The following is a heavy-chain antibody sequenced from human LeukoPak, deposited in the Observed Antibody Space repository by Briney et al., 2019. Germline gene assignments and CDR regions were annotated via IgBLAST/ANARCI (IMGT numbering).Heavy chain of an antibody. J-gene: IGHJ4*02. D-gene: IGHD3-22*01. CDR1: GYSFTSYW. V-gene: IGHV5-51*01. Sequence: GESLKISCKGSGYSFTSYWIGWVRQMPGKGLEWTGIIYPGDSDTRYSPSFQGQVTISADKSISTAYLQWSSLKASDTAMYYCASFGTTYYYDSSGYSPYFDYWGQGTLVTVSS. CDR3: ASFGTTYYYDSSGYSPYFDY. CDR2: IYPGDSDT.